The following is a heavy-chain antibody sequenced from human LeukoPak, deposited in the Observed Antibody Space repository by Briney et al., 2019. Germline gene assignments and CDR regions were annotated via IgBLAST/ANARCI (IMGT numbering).Heavy chain of an antibody. D-gene: IGHD6-6*01. CDR3: TRFSRSSSSNY. Sequence: PGGSLRPSCAASGFTFSNYWMSWVRQAPGKGLEWVAIIRQDGSEKKYVDSVKGRFTISRDNAKNSLYLEMNSLRAEDTAVYYCTRFSRSSSSNYWGQGTLVTVSS. J-gene: IGHJ4*02. V-gene: IGHV3-7*01. CDR1: GFTFSNYW. CDR2: IRQDGSEK.